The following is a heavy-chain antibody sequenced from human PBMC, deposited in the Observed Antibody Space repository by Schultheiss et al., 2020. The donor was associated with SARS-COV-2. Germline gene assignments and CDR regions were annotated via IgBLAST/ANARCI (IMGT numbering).Heavy chain of an antibody. J-gene: IGHJ3*02. Sequence: GGSLRLSCAASGFTFSSYWMSWVRQAPGKGLEWVANIKQDGSEKYYVDSVKGRFTISRDNSKNSLYLQMNSLRAEDTAVYYCARVGGYCSSTSCYANAFDIWGQGTMVTVSS. CDR2: IKQDGSEK. CDR1: GFTFSSYW. CDR3: ARVGGYCSSTSCYANAFDI. V-gene: IGHV3-7*01. D-gene: IGHD2-2*01.